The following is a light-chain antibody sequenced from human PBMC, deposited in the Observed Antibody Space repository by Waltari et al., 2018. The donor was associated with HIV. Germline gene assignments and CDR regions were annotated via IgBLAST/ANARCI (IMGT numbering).Light chain of an antibody. CDR3: QHRYNWLT. J-gene: IGKJ4*01. CDR2: DAS. V-gene: IGKV3-11*01. Sequence: VLTPSPATLSLSPGERATLSCSASQSVIRYLAWYQQKPGQAPRLLIYDASNRATGIPARFSGSGSATDFTLTISSLEPEDFAVYYCQHRYNWLTFGGGTKVEIK. CDR1: QSVIRY.